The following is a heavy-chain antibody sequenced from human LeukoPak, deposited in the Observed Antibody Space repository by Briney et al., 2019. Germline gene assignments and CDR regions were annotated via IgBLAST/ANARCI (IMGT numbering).Heavy chain of an antibody. D-gene: IGHD1-14*01. Sequence: PGGSLRLSCAASGFTFSSYAMSWVRQAPGKGLEWVSAISGSGGSTYYADSVKGRFTISRDNSKNTLYLQMNSLRAEDTAVYYRAKDQFGITGTTGAFDIWGQGTMVTVSS. CDR1: GFTFSSYA. J-gene: IGHJ3*02. V-gene: IGHV3-23*01. CDR3: AKDQFGITGTTGAFDI. CDR2: ISGSGGST.